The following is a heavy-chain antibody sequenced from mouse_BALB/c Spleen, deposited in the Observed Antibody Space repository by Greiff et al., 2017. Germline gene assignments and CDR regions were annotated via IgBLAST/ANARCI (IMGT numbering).Heavy chain of an antibody. CDR3: VSHYDYDGFAY. CDR2: IRSKSNNYAT. CDR1: GFTFNTYA. V-gene: IGHV10-1*02. J-gene: IGHJ3*01. D-gene: IGHD2-4*01. Sequence: EVHLVESGGGLVQPKGSLKLSCAASGFTFNTYAMNWVRQAPGKGLEWVARIRSKSNNYATYYADSVKDRFTISRDDSQSMLYLQMNNLKTEDTAMYYCVSHYDYDGFAYWGQGTLVTVSA.